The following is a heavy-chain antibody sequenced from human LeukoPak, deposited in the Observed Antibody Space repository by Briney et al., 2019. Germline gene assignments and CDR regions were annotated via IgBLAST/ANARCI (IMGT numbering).Heavy chain of an antibody. CDR1: GFAFGDFW. J-gene: IGHJ6*02. Sequence: GSLRLSCAASGFAFGDFWMSWVRQTPGKGLESVATIKQDGSAKEYVDSVKGRFTISRDNAKESLYLQMNNLRADDTGVYYCAREKREGLWFGELFRFQYCGLDVWGQGTTVVVSS. V-gene: IGHV3-7*01. CDR2: IKQDGSAK. CDR3: AREKREGLWFGELFRFQYCGLDV. D-gene: IGHD3-10*01.